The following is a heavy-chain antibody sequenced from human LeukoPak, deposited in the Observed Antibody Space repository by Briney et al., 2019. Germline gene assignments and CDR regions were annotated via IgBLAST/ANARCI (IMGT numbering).Heavy chain of an antibody. D-gene: IGHD6-13*01. Sequence: PGGSLRLSCAASGFTFSSYAMHWVRQAPGKGLEWVAVISYDGSNKYYADSVKGRFTISRDNSKNTLYLQMNSLRAEDTAVYYCARGWRPMAAAGNPPYFDYWGQGTLVTVSS. V-gene: IGHV3-30-3*01. J-gene: IGHJ4*02. CDR2: ISYDGSNK. CDR1: GFTFSSYA. CDR3: ARGWRPMAAAGNPPYFDY.